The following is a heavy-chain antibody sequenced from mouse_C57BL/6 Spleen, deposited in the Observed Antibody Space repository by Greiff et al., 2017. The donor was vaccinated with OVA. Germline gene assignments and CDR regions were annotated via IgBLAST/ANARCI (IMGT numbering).Heavy chain of an antibody. CDR1: GYTFTDYY. Sequence: VQLQQSGPELVKPGASVKISCKASGYTFTDYYMNWVKQSHGKSLEWIGDINPNNGGTSYNQKFKGKATLTVDKSSSTAYMELRSLTSEDSAVEYGARLAGSSALDAMDDWGKGTSVTVSS. J-gene: IGHJ4*01. CDR2: INPNNGGT. V-gene: IGHV1-26*01. CDR3: ARLAGSSALDAMDD. D-gene: IGHD1-1*01.